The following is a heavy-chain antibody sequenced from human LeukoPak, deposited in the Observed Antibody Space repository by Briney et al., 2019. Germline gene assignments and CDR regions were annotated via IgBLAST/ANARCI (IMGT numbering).Heavy chain of an antibody. CDR1: GGSVSSGGYY. Sequence: PSETLSLTCIVSGGSVSSGGYYWSWIRQHPGKGLEWIGYISYSGSTYYNPSLKSRVTISVDTSKNQFSLKLSSVTAADTAVYYCARQGSRRNWFDPWGQGTLVTVSS. CDR2: ISYSGST. V-gene: IGHV4-31*03. J-gene: IGHJ5*02. CDR3: ARQGSRRNWFDP.